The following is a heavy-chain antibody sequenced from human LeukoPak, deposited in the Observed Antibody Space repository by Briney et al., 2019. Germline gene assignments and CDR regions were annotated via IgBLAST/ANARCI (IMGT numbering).Heavy chain of an antibody. V-gene: IGHV3-30*02. CDR2: IRYDGSNK. J-gene: IGHJ4*02. CDR3: AKEHIVVVTDTPPDY. D-gene: IGHD2-21*02. Sequence: GGSLRLSCAASGFTFSSYGMHWVRQAPGKGLEWVAFIRYDGSNKYYADSVKGRFTISRDNSKNTLYLQMNSLRAEDTAVYYCAKEHIVVVTDTPPDYWGQGTLVTVSS. CDR1: GFTFSSYG.